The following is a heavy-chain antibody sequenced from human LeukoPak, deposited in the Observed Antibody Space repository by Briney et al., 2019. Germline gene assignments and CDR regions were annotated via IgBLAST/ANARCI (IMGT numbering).Heavy chain of an antibody. J-gene: IGHJ4*02. D-gene: IGHD6-19*01. CDR2: ISWNSGSI. V-gene: IGHV3-9*03. Sequence: PGRSLRLSCAASGFTFDDYAMHWVRQAPGKGLEWVSGISWNSGSIGYADSVKGRFTISRDNAKNSLYLQMNSLRAEDMALYYCAKDLTGYSSGWFDYWGQGTLATVSS. CDR1: GFTFDDYA. CDR3: AKDLTGYSSGWFDY.